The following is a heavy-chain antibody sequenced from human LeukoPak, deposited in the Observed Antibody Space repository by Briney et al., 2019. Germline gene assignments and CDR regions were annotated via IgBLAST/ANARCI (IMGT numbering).Heavy chain of an antibody. V-gene: IGHV5-51*01. D-gene: IGHD3-9*01. CDR3: ARELTNWFDP. CDR1: GYSFTSYW. Sequence: GESLKISCKGSGYSFTSYWIAWVRQMPGKGLEWMGIIYPRDSDTRYSPTFQGQVTISADKSISTAYPQWSSLKASDTAMYYCARELTNWFDPWGQGTLVTVSS. J-gene: IGHJ5*02. CDR2: IYPRDSDT.